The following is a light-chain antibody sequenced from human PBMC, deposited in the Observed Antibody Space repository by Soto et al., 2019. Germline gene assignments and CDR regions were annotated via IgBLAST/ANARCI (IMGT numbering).Light chain of an antibody. CDR3: QQYGSSPPWT. Sequence: EIVLTQSPATLSLSPGERATLSCSASQSVSIYLAWYQQKPGQAPRLLIYGASSRATGIPDRFSGSGSGTAFTLTISRLEPEDFAVYYCQQYGSSPPWTFGQGTKVDIK. J-gene: IGKJ1*01. CDR2: GAS. CDR1: QSVSIY. V-gene: IGKV3-20*01.